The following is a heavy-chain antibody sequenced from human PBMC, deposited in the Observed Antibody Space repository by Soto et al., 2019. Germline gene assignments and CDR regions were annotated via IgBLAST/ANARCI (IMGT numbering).Heavy chain of an antibody. CDR1: GYTFIRYA. CDR2: INAGNGNT. D-gene: IGHD5-18*01. Sequence: ASGKVSCKASGYTFIRYAMNWVRQAPGQRLEWMGWINAGNGNTKYSQKFQGRVTITRDTSASTGYMELSSLRSEDTAVYYCARDPGYSYGYNWGQGTLVTVSS. CDR3: ARDPGYSYGYN. V-gene: IGHV1-3*01. J-gene: IGHJ4*02.